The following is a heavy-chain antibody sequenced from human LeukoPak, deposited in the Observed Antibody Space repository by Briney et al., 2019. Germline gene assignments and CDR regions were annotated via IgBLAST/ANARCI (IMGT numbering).Heavy chain of an antibody. Sequence: GSLRLSCAASGFTFSSYGMHWVRQAPGKGLEWGAFIRYDGSNKYFADSVKGRFTISRDNSKNTLYLQMNSLRAEETGVYYCAKTPPHYYYDSSGYYSSYYYYYYMDVWGKGTTVTVSS. CDR3: AKTPPHYYYDSSGYYSSYYYYYYMDV. CDR1: GFTFSSYG. D-gene: IGHD3-22*01. CDR2: IRYDGSNK. V-gene: IGHV3-30*02. J-gene: IGHJ6*03.